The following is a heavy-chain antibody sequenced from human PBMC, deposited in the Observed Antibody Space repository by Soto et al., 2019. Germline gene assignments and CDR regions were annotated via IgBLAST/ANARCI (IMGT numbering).Heavy chain of an antibody. CDR2: VSGDGSST. CDR3: ARRDRNGGYCDY. D-gene: IGHD2-8*01. J-gene: IGHJ4*02. V-gene: IGHV3-74*01. Sequence: EVQLVESGGGLVQPGGSLRLSCAASGFTFSSYWMHWVRQAPGEGLVWVSRVSGDGSSTNYADFVKGRFTISRDNAKNTVYLQMDSLRADDTAVYYCARRDRNGGYCDYWGQGSLVTVSS. CDR1: GFTFSSYW.